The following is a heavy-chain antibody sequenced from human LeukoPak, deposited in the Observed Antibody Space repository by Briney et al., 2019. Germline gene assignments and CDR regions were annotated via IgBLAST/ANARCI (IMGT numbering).Heavy chain of an antibody. CDR2: ISPNSGST. D-gene: IGHD5-24*01. CDR1: GYTFTGYY. J-gene: IGHJ4*02. Sequence: ASVKVSCKASGYTFTGYYVHWVRQAPGQGLEWMGWISPNSGSTNYAQKFQGRVTVTRDTSISTAYMELSSLRPDDTAVYYCARGLPGTTITGSFDYWGQGTLVTVSS. CDR3: ARGLPGTTITGSFDY. V-gene: IGHV1-2*02.